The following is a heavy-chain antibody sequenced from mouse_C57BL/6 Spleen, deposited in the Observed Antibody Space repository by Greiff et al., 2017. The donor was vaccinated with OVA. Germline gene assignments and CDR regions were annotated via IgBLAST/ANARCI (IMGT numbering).Heavy chain of an antibody. CDR2: IHPNSGST. J-gene: IGHJ4*01. D-gene: IGHD1-2*01. V-gene: IGHV1-64*01. CDR3: ARSGLLRLYAMDY. CDR1: GYTFTSYW. Sequence: VQLQQPGAELVKPGASVKLSCKASGYTFTSYWMHWVKQRPGQGLEWIGMIHPNSGSTNYNEKFKSKATLTVDKSSSTAYMQLSSLTSEDSAVYYCARSGLLRLYAMDYWGQGTSVTVSS.